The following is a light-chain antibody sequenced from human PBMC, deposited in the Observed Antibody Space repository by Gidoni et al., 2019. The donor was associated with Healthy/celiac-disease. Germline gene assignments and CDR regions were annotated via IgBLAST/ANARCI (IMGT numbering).Light chain of an antibody. CDR3: QQYGSSPRYT. CDR2: GAS. CDR1: QSVSSSY. V-gene: IGKV3-20*01. Sequence: VLTQSPGTLSLSPGERATLSCRASQSVSSSYLAWYQQKPGQAPRHLIYGASSRATGIPDRFSGSGSGTDFTLTISRLEPEDFSVYYCQQYGSSPRYTFGQGTKLEIK. J-gene: IGKJ2*01.